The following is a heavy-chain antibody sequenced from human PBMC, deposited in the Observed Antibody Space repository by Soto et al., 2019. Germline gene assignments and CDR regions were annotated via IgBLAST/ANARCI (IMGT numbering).Heavy chain of an antibody. Sequence: KPSETLSLTCTVSGGSISSYYWSWIRQPAGKGLEWIGRIYTSGSNNYNPSLKSRVTMSLDTSKNQFSLKLTSVTAADTALYYCARGNCSSPNCYSFSGYYGMDVWGQGTTVTVSS. CDR3: ARGNCSSPNCYSFSGYYGMDV. CDR1: GGSISSYY. V-gene: IGHV4-4*07. CDR2: IYTSGSN. D-gene: IGHD2-2*01. J-gene: IGHJ6*02.